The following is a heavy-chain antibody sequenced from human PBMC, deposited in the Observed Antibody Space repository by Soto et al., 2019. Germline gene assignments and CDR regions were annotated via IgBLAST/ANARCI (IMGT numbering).Heavy chain of an antibody. D-gene: IGHD5-18*01. CDR3: ARAGPVQLWAFSY. CDR1: WASISSYF. J-gene: IGHJ4*02. Sequence: SETLSLTCTVSWASISSYFWSWIRQPPGKGLEWVAYVSYSGSPHYNPSLQSRVTVSVDTYKSQFSLEVTSLTAADTAVYYCARAGPVQLWAFSYWGPGSLVTVSS. CDR2: VSYSGSP. V-gene: IGHV4-59*01.